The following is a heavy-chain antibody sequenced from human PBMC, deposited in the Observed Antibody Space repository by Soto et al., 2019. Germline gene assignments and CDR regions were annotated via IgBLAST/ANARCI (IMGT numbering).Heavy chain of an antibody. V-gene: IGHV3-21*01. D-gene: IGHD1-26*01. CDR3: AREDGVVGSSSAFDH. CDR2: INGRSNYV. Sequence: GGSLRLSCVFSGFTFSTYTMNWVRQAPGKGLEWVSSINGRSNYVYYADSVKGRFTISRDNAKNSLYLQMNRLRAEDTAIYYCAREDGVVGSSSAFDHWGLGTPVTVSS. J-gene: IGHJ4*02. CDR1: GFTFSTYT.